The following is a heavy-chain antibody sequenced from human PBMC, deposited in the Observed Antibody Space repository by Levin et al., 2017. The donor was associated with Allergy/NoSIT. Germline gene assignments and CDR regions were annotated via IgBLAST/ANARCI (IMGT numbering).Heavy chain of an antibody. CDR2: ISYDGSNK. Sequence: HSGGSLRLSCAASGFTFSSYAMHWVRQAPGKGLEWVAVISYDGSNKYYADSVKGRFTISRDNSKNTLYLQMNSLRAEDTAVYYCARDGDYGSGSYRPHYYYYMDVWGKGTTVTVSS. J-gene: IGHJ6*03. CDR3: ARDGDYGSGSYRPHYYYYMDV. CDR1: GFTFSSYA. D-gene: IGHD3-10*01. V-gene: IGHV3-30-3*01.